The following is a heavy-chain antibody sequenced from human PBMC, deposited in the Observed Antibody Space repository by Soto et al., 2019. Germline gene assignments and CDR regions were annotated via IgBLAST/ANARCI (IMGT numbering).Heavy chain of an antibody. CDR2: INHSGST. CDR3: ARGLPRGGYSSSRKHHFDY. D-gene: IGHD6-13*01. V-gene: IGHV4-34*01. CDR1: GGSFSGYY. Sequence: SKTLSLTCAVYGGSFSGYYWSWIRQPPGKGLEWIGEINHSGSTNYNPSLKSRVTISVDTSNNQFSLKLSSVTAADTAVYYCARGLPRGGYSSSRKHHFDYWGQGTLVTVSS. J-gene: IGHJ4*02.